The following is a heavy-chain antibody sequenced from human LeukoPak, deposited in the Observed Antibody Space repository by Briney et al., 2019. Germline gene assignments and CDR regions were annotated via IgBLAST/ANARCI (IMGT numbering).Heavy chain of an antibody. V-gene: IGHV1-69*10. CDR1: RGTFISYT. D-gene: IGHD2-2*02. Sequence: GASVKVSCKASRGTFISYTISWVRQAPGQGSEWGGGIIPIIGIANNVQKCQGRGTNNADKATSTAYMELSSLRPADTAVYYCARLLGYCSSTSCYIGWFDSWGQGTLVTVSS. CDR2: IIPIIGIA. J-gene: IGHJ5*01. CDR3: ARLLGYCSSTSCYIGWFDS.